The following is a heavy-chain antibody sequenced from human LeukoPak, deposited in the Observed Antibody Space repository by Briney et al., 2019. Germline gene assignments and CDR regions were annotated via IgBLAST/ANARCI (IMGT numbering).Heavy chain of an antibody. J-gene: IGHJ4*02. CDR3: ARIGTRGVTYYFDY. D-gene: IGHD3-10*01. V-gene: IGHV4-31*11. Sequence: SETLSLTCAVYGGSFSGYYWSWIRQHPGKGLEWIGYIYYSGSTYYNPSLKSRVTISVDTSKNQFSLKLSSVTAADTAVYYCARIGTRGVTYYFDYWGQGTLVTVSS. CDR1: GGSFSGYY. CDR2: IYYSGST.